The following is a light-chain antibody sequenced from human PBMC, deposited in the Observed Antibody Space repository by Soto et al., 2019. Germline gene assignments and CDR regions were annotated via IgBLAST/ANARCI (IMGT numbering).Light chain of an antibody. Sequence: DIQLTQSPSSLSASVGDRVTITCRASRYINSYLNWYQQKPGQAPKLLIYAASTLQRGVPSRCSDSVSGTDFSLTLSSLQPEDFATYYCQQSYGTPQMFIFAQGTKVDIK. V-gene: IGKV1-39*01. J-gene: IGKJ2*01. CDR1: RYINSY. CDR2: AAS. CDR3: QQSYGTPQMFI.